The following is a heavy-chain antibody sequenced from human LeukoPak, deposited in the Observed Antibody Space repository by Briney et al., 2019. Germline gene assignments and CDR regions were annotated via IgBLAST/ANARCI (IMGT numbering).Heavy chain of an antibody. CDR2: INPNSGGT. J-gene: IGHJ4*02. CDR3: ASSNGYSSGWYLPITDY. D-gene: IGHD6-19*01. V-gene: IGHV1-2*02. Sequence: ASVKVSCKASGYTFTGYYMHWVRQAPGQGLEWMGWINPNSGGTNYAQNFQGRVTMTRDTSISTAYMELSSLRSEDTAVYYCASSNGYSSGWYLPITDYWGQGTLVTVSS. CDR1: GYTFTGYY.